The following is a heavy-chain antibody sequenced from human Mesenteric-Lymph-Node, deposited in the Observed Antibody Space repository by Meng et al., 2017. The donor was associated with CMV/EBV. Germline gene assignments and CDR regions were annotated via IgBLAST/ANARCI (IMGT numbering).Heavy chain of an antibody. CDR1: GFTFGDFT. J-gene: IGHJ3*02. Sequence: GGSLRLSCAASGFTFGDFTINWVRQAPGKGPEWVSSISYSGDYIYYADSVKGRFTISRDNAKNSLYLQMNSLRAEDTAVYYCARDGRDAFDIWGQGTMVTVSS. V-gene: IGHV3-21*01. CDR2: ISYSGDYI. CDR3: ARDGRDAFDI.